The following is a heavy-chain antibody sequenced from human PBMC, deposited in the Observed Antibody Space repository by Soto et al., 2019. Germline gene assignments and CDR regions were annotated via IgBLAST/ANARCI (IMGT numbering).Heavy chain of an antibody. V-gene: IGHV3-48*02. CDR3: ARDGNRGFDMDV. CDR1: GFTFSTYN. Sequence: EVQVVESGGGLVQPGGSLRLSCEGSGFTFSTYNMDWVRQAPGKGLEWVSYITNTGGTIYYADSVRGRFTISRDNAKSTLFLQMNSLRDDDTAVYYCARDGNRGFDMDVWGQGTTVTVSS. J-gene: IGHJ6*02. CDR2: ITNTGGTI.